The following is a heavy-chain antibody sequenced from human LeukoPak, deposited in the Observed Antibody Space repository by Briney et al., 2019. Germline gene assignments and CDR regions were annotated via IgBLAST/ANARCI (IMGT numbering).Heavy chain of an antibody. Sequence: ASVKVSCKASGSTFSSYAISWVRQAPGQGLEWMGGIIPIFGTANYAQKFQGGVTITADESTSTAYMELSSLRSEDTAVYYCARESKGRGYSYGSFDYWGQGTLVTVSS. CDR2: IIPIFGTA. D-gene: IGHD5-18*01. CDR3: ARESKGRGYSYGSFDY. V-gene: IGHV1-69*13. J-gene: IGHJ4*02. CDR1: GSTFSSYA.